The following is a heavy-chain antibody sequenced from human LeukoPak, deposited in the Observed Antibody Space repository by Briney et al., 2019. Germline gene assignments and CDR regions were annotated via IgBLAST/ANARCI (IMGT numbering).Heavy chain of an antibody. CDR3: ARGEYYNDSRFDY. V-gene: IGHV1-2*06. D-gene: IGHD3-22*01. Sequence: ASVKVSCKASGYTCTCYYMHWVRQAPGQGLEWKGRSNPNSGGTNYSQKSQDRVTMTRDTSISMAYVEPSRMRSDDTAVYYCARGEYYNDSRFDYWGQGTLVTVSS. CDR1: GYTCTCYY. CDR2: SNPNSGGT. J-gene: IGHJ4*02.